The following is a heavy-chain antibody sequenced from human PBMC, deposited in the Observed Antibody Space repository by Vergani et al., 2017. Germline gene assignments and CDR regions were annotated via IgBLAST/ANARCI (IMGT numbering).Heavy chain of an antibody. CDR2: TYYRSKWYN. CDR3: ARVGHYSSSWETNTYQFDY. J-gene: IGHJ4*02. CDR1: GDSVSSNSAA. Sequence: QVQLQQSGPGLVKPSQTLSLTCAISGDSVSSNSAAWNWIRQSPSRGLEWLGRTYYRSKWYNDYAVSVKSRITINPDTSKNQFSLQLNSVTPEDTAVYYCARVGHYSSSWETNTYQFDYWGQGTLVTVSS. V-gene: IGHV6-1*01. D-gene: IGHD6-13*01.